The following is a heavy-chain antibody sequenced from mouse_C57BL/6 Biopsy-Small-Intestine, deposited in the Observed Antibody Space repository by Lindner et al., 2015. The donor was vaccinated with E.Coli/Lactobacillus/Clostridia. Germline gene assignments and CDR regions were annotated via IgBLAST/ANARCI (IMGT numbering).Heavy chain of an antibody. D-gene: IGHD2-14*01. J-gene: IGHJ2*01. Sequence: LQESGPELVKPGASVKISCKASGYAFSSSWMNWVKQRPGKGLEWIGRIYPGDGDANYNGKFKGKATLTADKSSSTAYMQLSSLTSEEFAVYFCARGTRLDHWGQGTTLTVSS. V-gene: IGHV1-82*01. CDR1: GYAFSSSW. CDR2: IYPGDGDA. CDR3: ARGTRLDH.